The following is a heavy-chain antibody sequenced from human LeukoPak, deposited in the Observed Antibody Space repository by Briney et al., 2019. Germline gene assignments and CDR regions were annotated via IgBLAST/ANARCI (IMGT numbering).Heavy chain of an antibody. Sequence: GGSLRLSCAASGFTFSSYAMHWVRQAPGKGLEWVAVISYDGSNKYYADSVKGRFTISRDNSKNTLYLQMNSLRAEDTAVYYCARGPAYSEDCYFDYWGQGTLVTVSS. CDR1: GFTFSSYA. J-gene: IGHJ4*02. CDR2: ISYDGSNK. V-gene: IGHV3-30-3*01. D-gene: IGHD2-21*01. CDR3: ARGPAYSEDCYFDY.